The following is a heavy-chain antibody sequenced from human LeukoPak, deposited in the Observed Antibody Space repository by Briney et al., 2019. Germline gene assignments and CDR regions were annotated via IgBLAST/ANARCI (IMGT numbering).Heavy chain of an antibody. CDR1: GGSISISTYY. V-gene: IGHV4-39*07. CDR3: ARGVYGDYGEHGAFDI. J-gene: IGHJ3*02. Sequence: SETLSPTCTVSGGSISISTYYWGWVRQPPGKGLEWIGSIYSSGTTYYNPSLKSQFTISLDTSKNQFSLKLSSVTAADTAVYYCARGVYGDYGEHGAFDIWGQGTMVTVSS. CDR2: IYSSGTT. D-gene: IGHD4-17*01.